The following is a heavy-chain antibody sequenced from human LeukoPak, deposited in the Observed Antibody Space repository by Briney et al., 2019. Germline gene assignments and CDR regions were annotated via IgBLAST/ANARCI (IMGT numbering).Heavy chain of an antibody. V-gene: IGHV3-9*01. D-gene: IGHD3-10*01. J-gene: IGHJ4*02. CDR1: GFTFDDYA. CDR3: AKGATIVRQLTLSPFDY. CDR2: ISWNSGSI. Sequence: PGGSLRLSCAASGFTFDDYAMHWVRQAPGKGLGWVSGISWNSGSIGYADSVKGRFTISRDNAKNSLYLQMNSLRAEDTALYYCAKGATIVRQLTLSPFDYWGQGTLVTVSS.